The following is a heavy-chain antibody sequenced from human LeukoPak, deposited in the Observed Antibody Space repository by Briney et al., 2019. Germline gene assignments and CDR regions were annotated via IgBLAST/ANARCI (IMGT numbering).Heavy chain of an antibody. CDR3: AREVTWVKQFDP. CDR1: GFTFSSYE. CDR2: ISATSRYI. J-gene: IGHJ5*02. Sequence: GGSLRLSCAASGFTFSSYEMNWVRQAPGKGLEWVSSISATSRYIYYADSVKGRFTISRDNAKNSLYLQMNSLRAEDTAVYYCAREVTWVKQFDPWGQGTLVTVSS. D-gene: IGHD2-21*02. V-gene: IGHV3-21*01.